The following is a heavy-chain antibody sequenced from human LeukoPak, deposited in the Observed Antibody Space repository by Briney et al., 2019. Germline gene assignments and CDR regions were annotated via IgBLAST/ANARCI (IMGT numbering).Heavy chain of an antibody. J-gene: IGHJ4*02. CDR1: GFTFGDFA. CDR3: TRDGTPETIWSGYYIDY. V-gene: IGHV3-49*04. D-gene: IGHD3-3*01. CDR2: IRSKLHGGTT. Sequence: GGSLRLSCIASGFTFGDFAMGWVRQAPGKGLEWVGFIRSKLHGGTTEYAASVKGRFTISRDDSKSIAYLQMNSLKTEDTAMYYCTRDGTPETIWSGYYIDYWGQGTLVTVSS.